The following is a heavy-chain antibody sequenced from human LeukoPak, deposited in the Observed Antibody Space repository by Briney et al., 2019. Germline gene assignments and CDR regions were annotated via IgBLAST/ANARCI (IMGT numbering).Heavy chain of an antibody. J-gene: IGHJ4*02. D-gene: IGHD2-21*01. CDR3: ARSGGIVTARQHFDY. CDR1: GGSISSYY. V-gene: IGHV4-4*07. Sequence: SETLSLTCTVSGGSISSYYWSWIRQPAGKGLEWIGRIYTSGSTNYNPSLKSRVTMSVDTSKNQFSLKLSSVTAADTAVYYCARSGGIVTARQHFDYWGQGTLVTVSS. CDR2: IYTSGST.